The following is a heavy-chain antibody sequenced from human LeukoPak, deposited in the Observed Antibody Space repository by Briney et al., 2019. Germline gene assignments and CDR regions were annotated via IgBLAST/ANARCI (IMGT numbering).Heavy chain of an antibody. J-gene: IGHJ4*02. CDR3: ASELSEITFGGVLDRVFVDY. CDR2: IYTSGST. V-gene: IGHV4-4*07. CDR1: GVSISSYY. D-gene: IGHD3-16*02. Sequence: PSETLSLTCTVSGVSISSYYWSWIRQPAGKGLEWIGRIYTSGSTNYNPSLKSRVTMSVDTSKNQFSLKLSSVTAADAAVYYCASELSEITFGGVLDRVFVDYWGQGTLVTVSS.